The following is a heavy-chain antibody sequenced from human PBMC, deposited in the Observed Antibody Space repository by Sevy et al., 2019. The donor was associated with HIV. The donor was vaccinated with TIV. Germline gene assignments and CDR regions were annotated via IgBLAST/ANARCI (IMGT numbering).Heavy chain of an antibody. CDR3: AKEDSNGVCYSS. V-gene: IGHV3-21*01. D-gene: IGHD2-21*01. CDR2: ISPTSSYI. CDR1: GFTFSIYT. J-gene: IGHJ5*02. Sequence: GGSLRLSCAASGFTFSIYTLNWVRQAPGKGLEWVSSISPTSSYIYYADSVKGRFSISRDNAKNSLFLQMNSVRADDTAIYYCAKEDSNGVCYSSWGQGTLVTVSS.